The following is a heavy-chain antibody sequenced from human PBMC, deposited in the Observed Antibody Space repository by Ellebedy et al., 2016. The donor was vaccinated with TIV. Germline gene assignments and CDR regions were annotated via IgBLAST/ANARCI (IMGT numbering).Heavy chain of an antibody. CDR1: GFTFSSYW. CDR2: IKQDGSEK. V-gene: IGHV3-7*01. D-gene: IGHD5-12*01. J-gene: IGHJ6*02. Sequence: PGGSLRLSCAASGFTFSSYWMSWVRQAPGKGLEWVANIKQDGSEKYYVDSVKGRFTISRDNAKNSLYLQMNSLRADDTAVYYCAREHSGYDYVLCFRYYHGMDVWGQGTSVTVSS. CDR3: AREHSGYDYVLCFRYYHGMDV.